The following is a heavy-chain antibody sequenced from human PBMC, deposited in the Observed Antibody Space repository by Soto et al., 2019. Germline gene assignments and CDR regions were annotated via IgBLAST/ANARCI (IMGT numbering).Heavy chain of an antibody. V-gene: IGHV4-59*01. CDR1: GGSISSYY. CDR3: ARGLDGMDV. Sequence: QVQLQESGPGLVKPSETLSLTCTVSGGSISSYYWSWIRQPPGKGLEWIGYIYYSGSTNYNPSLKSRVTISVDTSKNQFSLKLSSVPAADTAGYYCARGLDGMDVWGQGTTVTVSS. CDR2: IYYSGST. J-gene: IGHJ6*02.